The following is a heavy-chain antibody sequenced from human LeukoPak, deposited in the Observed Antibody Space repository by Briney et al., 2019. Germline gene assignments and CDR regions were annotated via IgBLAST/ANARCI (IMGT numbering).Heavy chain of an antibody. D-gene: IGHD1-26*01. V-gene: IGHV1-18*01. CDR1: GYTFTSYG. J-gene: IGHJ4*02. CDR2: ISAYNGNT. Sequence: ASVKVSCKASGYTFTSYGTSWVRQAPGQGLEWMGWISAYNGNTNYAQKLQGRVTMTTDTSTSTAYMELRSLRSDDTAVYYCARDRLVGAAAKVDYWGQGTLVTVSS. CDR3: ARDRLVGAAAKVDY.